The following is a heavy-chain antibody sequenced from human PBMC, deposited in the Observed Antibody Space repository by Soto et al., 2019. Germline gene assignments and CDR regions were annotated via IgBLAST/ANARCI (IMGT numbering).Heavy chain of an antibody. CDR1: GGSISPYY. CDR2: IYYGGST. V-gene: IGHV4-59*08. J-gene: IGHJ5*02. D-gene: IGHD2-2*01. Sequence: QVQLQESGPGLVKPSETLSLTCTVSGGSISPYYWSWIRQPPGKGLEWVGYIYYGGSTSYNPSLKGRVTISLETSKSQFSLRLSSVTAADTAVYYCARLGEYYQSLAPWGPGTLVTVSS. CDR3: ARLGEYYQSLAP.